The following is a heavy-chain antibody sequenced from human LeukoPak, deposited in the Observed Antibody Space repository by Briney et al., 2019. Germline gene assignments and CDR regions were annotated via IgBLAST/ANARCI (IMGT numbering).Heavy chain of an antibody. V-gene: IGHV3-23*01. CDR1: GFTLSNYG. D-gene: IGHD3-10*01. J-gene: IGHJ6*02. CDR2: ISDSGGSA. CDR3: AKRMVWVFYGMDV. Sequence: QAGGSLRLSCAASGFTLSNYGMSWVRQAPGKGLEWVAGISDSGGSASYADSVKGRFTISRDNSKNTLYLQMNSLRAEDTAVYYCAKRMVWVFYGMDVWGQGTTVTVSS.